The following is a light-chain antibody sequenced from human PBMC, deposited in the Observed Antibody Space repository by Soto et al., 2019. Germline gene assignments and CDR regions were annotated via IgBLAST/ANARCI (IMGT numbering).Light chain of an antibody. V-gene: IGLV2-14*03. CDR1: SSDVGAYNF. CDR3: SSYTISRTYV. CDR2: NVY. J-gene: IGLJ1*01. Sequence: QSALTQPASVSGSPGQSITISCTGTSSDVGAYNFVSWHQQHPGKAPKLIIYNVYDRPSAIYYRFSGPNSGNTASLTISGRQGEDEADYYCSSYTISRTYVFGTGTKLTVL.